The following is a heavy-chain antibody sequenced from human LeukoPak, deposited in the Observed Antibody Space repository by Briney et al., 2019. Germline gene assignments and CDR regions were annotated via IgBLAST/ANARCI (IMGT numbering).Heavy chain of an antibody. V-gene: IGHV3-23*01. J-gene: IGHJ5*02. CDR3: AKDKATVTTFWFDP. Sequence: GGSLRLSCAASGFTFSDYYMSWVRQAPGKGLEWVSAISGSGGSTYYADSVKGRFTISRDNSKNTLYLQMNSLRAEDTAVYYCAKDKATVTTFWFDPWGQGTLVTVSS. CDR1: GFTFSDYY. CDR2: ISGSGGST. D-gene: IGHD4-17*01.